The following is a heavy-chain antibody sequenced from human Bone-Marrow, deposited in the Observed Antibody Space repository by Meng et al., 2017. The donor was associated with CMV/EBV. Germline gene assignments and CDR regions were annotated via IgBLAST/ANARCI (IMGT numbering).Heavy chain of an antibody. V-gene: IGHV4-34*01. D-gene: IGHD4-17*01. CDR1: GGSFSGYY. CDR2: INHSGST. Sequence: SQTLSLTCAVYGGSFSGYYWSWIRQPPGKGLEWIGEINHSGSTNYNPSLKSRVTISVDTSKNQFSLKLSSVTAADTAVYYCARGLGDYAANWFAPWGQGHLVTFDS. J-gene: IGHJ5*02. CDR3: ARGLGDYAANWFAP.